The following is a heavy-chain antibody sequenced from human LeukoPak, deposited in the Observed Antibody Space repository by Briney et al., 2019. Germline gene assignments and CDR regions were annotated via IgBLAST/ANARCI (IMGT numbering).Heavy chain of an antibody. D-gene: IGHD2-2*01. Sequence: GGSLRLSCAAFGFTFDDYAMIWVRQRPGRELEWVSSINWSGTSADYADSVKARFTISRDNAKNSLYLQMNSLRGEDTAFYHCARGLADCSSSSCLPYGVDVWGRGTTVTVSS. CDR1: GFTFDDYA. J-gene: IGHJ6*02. CDR2: INWSGTSA. CDR3: ARGLADCSSSSCLPYGVDV. V-gene: IGHV3-20*01.